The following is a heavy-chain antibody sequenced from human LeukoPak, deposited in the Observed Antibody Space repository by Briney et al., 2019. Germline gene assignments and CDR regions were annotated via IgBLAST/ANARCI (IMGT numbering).Heavy chain of an antibody. D-gene: IGHD5-12*01. CDR1: GGSISSYY. J-gene: IGHJ4*02. CDR2: IYYSGST. CDR3: ARGFRGYSGYDSVPFDY. V-gene: IGHV4-59*08. Sequence: SETLSLTCTVSGGSISSYYWSWIRQPPGKGLEWIGYIYYSGSTNYSPSLKSRVTISVDTSKNQFSLKLSSVTAADTAVYYCARGFRGYSGYDSVPFDYWGQGTLVTVSS.